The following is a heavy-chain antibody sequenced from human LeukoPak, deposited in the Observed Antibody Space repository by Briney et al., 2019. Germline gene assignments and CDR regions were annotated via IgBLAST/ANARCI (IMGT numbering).Heavy chain of an antibody. CDR2: ISSSGSTI. J-gene: IGHJ4*02. V-gene: IGHV3-11*01. D-gene: IGHD3-22*01. Sequence: GGSLRLSCAASGFTFSDYYMSWIRQAPGKGLEWVSYISSSGSTIYYADSVKGRFTISRDNAKNPLYLQMNSLRAEDTAVYYCARVEYDSSGYYFDYWGQGTLVTVSS. CDR1: GFTFSDYY. CDR3: ARVEYDSSGYYFDY.